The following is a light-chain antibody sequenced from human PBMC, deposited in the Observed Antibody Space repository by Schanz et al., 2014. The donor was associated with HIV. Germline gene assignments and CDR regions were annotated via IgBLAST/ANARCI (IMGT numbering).Light chain of an antibody. CDR2: DVS. CDR3: CSYTSSSTLV. CDR1: SSDVGGYNY. V-gene: IGLV2-11*01. Sequence: QSALTQPRSVSGSPGQSVTISCTGTSSDVGGYNYVSWYQQHPGKAPKLMIYDVSKRPSGVPDRFSGSKSDNTASLTISGLQVEDEAEYYCCSYTSSSTLVFGTGTKLTVL. J-gene: IGLJ1*01.